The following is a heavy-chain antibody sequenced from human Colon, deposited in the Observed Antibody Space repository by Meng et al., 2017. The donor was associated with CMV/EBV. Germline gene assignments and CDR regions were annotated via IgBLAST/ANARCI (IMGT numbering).Heavy chain of an antibody. J-gene: IGHJ5*02. D-gene: IGHD2-21*01. Sequence: GTFAIFTLDWIPLAPGQWFGCMGRILSILAKTQYAQKFQGRITITADTSATTVYLDLIRLSPDDTAVYYCATPPADCIDTVCHDPWGHGTLVTVSS. V-gene: IGHV1-69*02. CDR2: ILSILAKT. CDR1: GTFAIFT. CDR3: ATPPADCIDTVCHDP.